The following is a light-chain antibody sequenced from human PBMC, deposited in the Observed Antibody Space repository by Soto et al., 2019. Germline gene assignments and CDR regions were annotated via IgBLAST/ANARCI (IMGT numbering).Light chain of an antibody. CDR3: GQGLATPLT. J-gene: IGKJ4*01. CDR1: QSLLNSNGYNY. V-gene: IGKV2-28*01. CDR2: LGS. Sequence: IVLTQSPLSLPVTPGEPASISCRSSQSLLNSNGYNYLDWYLQKPGQSPQVLIYLGSNRASGVHDRFSGSGSGKDFTLKISRVEADDVGVYYCGQGLATPLTFGGGTTVEIK.